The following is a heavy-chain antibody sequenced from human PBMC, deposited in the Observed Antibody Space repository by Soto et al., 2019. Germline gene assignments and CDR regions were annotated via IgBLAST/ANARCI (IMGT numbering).Heavy chain of an antibody. CDR1: GYTFTSYA. J-gene: IGHJ3*02. CDR2: INTNTGNP. Sequence: ASVKVSCKASGYTFTSYAMNWVRQAPGQGLEWMGWINTNTGNPTYAQGFTGRFVFSLDTSVSTAYLQICSLKAEDTAVYYCARGTYYYDSSGYPDAFDIWGQGTMVTVSS. V-gene: IGHV7-4-1*01. CDR3: ARGTYYYDSSGYPDAFDI. D-gene: IGHD3-22*01.